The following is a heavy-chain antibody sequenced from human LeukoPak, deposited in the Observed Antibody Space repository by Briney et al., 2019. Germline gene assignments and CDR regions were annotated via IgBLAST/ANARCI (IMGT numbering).Heavy chain of an antibody. J-gene: IGHJ4*02. CDR1: GFTFSSYS. CDR2: ISSSSSYI. Sequence: GGSLRLSCAASGFTFSSYSMNWVREAPGKGLEWVSSISSSSSYIYYADSVKGGFTISRDNAKNSLYLQMNSLRAEDTASYYCAKDISSAPYSYYFDYWGQGTLVSVSS. V-gene: IGHV3-21*04. D-gene: IGHD2-15*01. CDR3: AKDISSAPYSYYFDY.